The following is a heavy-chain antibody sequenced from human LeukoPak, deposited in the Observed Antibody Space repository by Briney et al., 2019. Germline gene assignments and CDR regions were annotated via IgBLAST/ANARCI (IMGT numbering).Heavy chain of an antibody. J-gene: IGHJ4*02. CDR2: ISGYKGNT. Sequence: ASVKVSCKPSGYTFTSCGISWVREAPGQGLEWMGWISGYKGNTNYAQKFQGRVTMTTDTSTSTVYMELRSLRSDDTAVYYCARDREGAVDYWGQGTQVAVSA. D-gene: IGHD1-26*01. V-gene: IGHV1-18*04. CDR3: ARDREGAVDY. CDR1: GYTFTSCG.